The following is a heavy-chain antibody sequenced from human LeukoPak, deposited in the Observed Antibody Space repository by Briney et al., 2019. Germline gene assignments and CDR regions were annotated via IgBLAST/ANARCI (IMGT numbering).Heavy chain of an antibody. D-gene: IGHD3-22*01. CDR1: GFTFSSYS. J-gene: IGHJ3*02. V-gene: IGHV3-21*01. Sequence: SGGSLRLSCAASGFTFSSYSMNWVRQAPGKGLEWVSSISSSSSYIYYADSVKGRFTISRDNAKNSLYLQMNSLRAEDTAVYYCALITMIVVVPQHDAFDIWGQGTMVTVSS. CDR2: ISSSSSYI. CDR3: ALITMIVVVPQHDAFDI.